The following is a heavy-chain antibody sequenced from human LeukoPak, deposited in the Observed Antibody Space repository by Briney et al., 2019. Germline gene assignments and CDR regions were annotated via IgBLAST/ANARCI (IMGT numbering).Heavy chain of an antibody. D-gene: IGHD3-16*01. CDR1: GFPFNMFA. V-gene: IGHV3-21*01. J-gene: IGHJ5*02. Sequence: GGSLRLSCTGSGFPFNMFAMNWVRQAPGQGLEWVSSISSSSYIYYADSVKGRFTISRDNAKNSLYLQMNSLRAEDTAVYYCARTVLRSLGEFSLRGWFDPWGQGTLVIVSS. CDR3: ARTVLRSLGEFSLRGWFDP. CDR2: ISSSSYI.